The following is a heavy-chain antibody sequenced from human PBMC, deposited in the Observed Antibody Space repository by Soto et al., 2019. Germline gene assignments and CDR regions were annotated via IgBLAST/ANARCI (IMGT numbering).Heavy chain of an antibody. Sequence: EVQLLESGGGLEQPGGSLRLSCAAAGFSFSSYAMAWVRQATGKGLEWVSAISSGGGRIYYADSVKGRFTISSDNSKNNLFLQMNSLRAEDTSVFYCAKAAHVSDFAGRGCDFWGQGTLVTVSS. V-gene: IGHV3-23*01. CDR2: ISSGGGRI. D-gene: IGHD6-19*01. CDR1: GFSFSSYA. J-gene: IGHJ4*02. CDR3: AKAAHVSDFAGRGCDF.